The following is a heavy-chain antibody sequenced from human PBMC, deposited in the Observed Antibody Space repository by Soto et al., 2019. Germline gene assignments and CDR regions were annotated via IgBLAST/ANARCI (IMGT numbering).Heavy chain of an antibody. CDR2: IFHDGTA. CDR1: GVSIISGNC. D-gene: IGHD3-10*01. J-gene: IGHJ4*02. Sequence: SETLSLTCAVSGVSIISGNCLSLFRHSAQGGLEYIGEIFHDGTANYYPSFERRVAISVDTSKNQFSLKLTSVTAADTAIYFCARLVYDTRLNYMYFDFWGQGTLVTVSS. V-gene: IGHV4-4*02. CDR3: ARLVYDTRLNYMYFDF.